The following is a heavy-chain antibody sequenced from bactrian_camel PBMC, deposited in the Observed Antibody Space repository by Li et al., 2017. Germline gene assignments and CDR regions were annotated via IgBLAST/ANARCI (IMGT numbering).Heavy chain of an antibody. Sequence: VQLVESGGGLVQPGGSLRLSCAASGFTFSSYDMSWVRQDAVKGIEWVSDINSGGGTKYYADSVKGRFTISRDNAKNTLFLQMNSLKTEDTAVYYCAADLVPTGGTYTILSNVPYFGCWGQGTQVTVS. D-gene: IGHD7*01. V-gene: IGHV3S40*01. J-gene: IGHJ6*01. CDR1: GFTFSSYD. CDR3: AADLVPTGGTYTILSNVPYFGC. CDR2: INSGGGTK.